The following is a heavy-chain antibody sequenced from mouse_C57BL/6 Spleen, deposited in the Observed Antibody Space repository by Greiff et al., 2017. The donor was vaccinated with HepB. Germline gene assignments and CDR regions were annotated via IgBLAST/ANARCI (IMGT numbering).Heavy chain of an antibody. D-gene: IGHD3-1*01. V-gene: IGHV5-17*01. J-gene: IGHJ1*03. CDR3: ARPGYYRYFDV. CDR2: ISSGSSTI. CDR1: GFTFSDYG. Sequence: DVQLVESGGGLVKPGGSLKLSCAASGFTFSDYGMHWVRQAPEKGLEWVAYISSGSSTIYYADTVKGRFTISRDNAKNTLCLQMTSLRSEDTAMYYCARPGYYRYFDVWGTGTTVTVSS.